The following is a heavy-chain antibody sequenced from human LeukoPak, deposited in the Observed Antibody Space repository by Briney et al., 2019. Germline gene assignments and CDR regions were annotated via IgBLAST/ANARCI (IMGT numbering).Heavy chain of an antibody. CDR3: ARVRSSGWSSHSFDY. CDR1: GFTFSSYW. V-gene: IGHV3-7*01. D-gene: IGHD6-19*01. CDR2: IKQDGSEK. Sequence: GGSLRLSCAASGFTFSSYWMSWVRQAPGKGLEWVANIKQDGSEKYCVDSVKGRFTISRDNAKNSLYLQMNSLRAEDTAVYYCARVRSSGWSSHSFDYWGQGTLVTVSS. J-gene: IGHJ4*02.